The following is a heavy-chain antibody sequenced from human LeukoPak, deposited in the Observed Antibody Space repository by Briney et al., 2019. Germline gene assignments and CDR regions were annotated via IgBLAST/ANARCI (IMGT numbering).Heavy chain of an antibody. J-gene: IGHJ6*02. CDR1: GYTFTDYY. V-gene: IGHV1-2*02. CDR3: ARVYRALDYFYGMDV. Sequence: ASVKVSCKASGYTFTDYYIHWVRQAPGQGLEWMGWINPNSGVTNYAQKFQGRVTMTGDTSINTAYMELSSLRSDDTAVYSCARVYRALDYFYGMDVWGQGTTVTVSS. D-gene: IGHD1-26*01. CDR2: INPNSGVT.